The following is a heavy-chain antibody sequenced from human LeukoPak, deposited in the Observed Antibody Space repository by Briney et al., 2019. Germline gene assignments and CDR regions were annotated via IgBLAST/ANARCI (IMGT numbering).Heavy chain of an antibody. CDR3: ARGYNWNDAFFDF. J-gene: IGHJ4*02. Sequence: GRSLRLSCVASGFTFSSYDMHWVRQTTGKRLEWVSVFGAAGDTFYSGSVEGRFSISRENAKNSLYLQMNSLRAEDTAVYYCARGYNWNDAFFDFWGQGTLVTVSS. D-gene: IGHD1-1*01. V-gene: IGHV3-13*01. CDR1: GFTFSSYD. CDR2: FGAAGDT.